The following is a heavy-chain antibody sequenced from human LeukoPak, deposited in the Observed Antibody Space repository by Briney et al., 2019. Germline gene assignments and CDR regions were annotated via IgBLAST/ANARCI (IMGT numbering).Heavy chain of an antibody. V-gene: IGHV3-21*01. D-gene: IGHD5-18*01. CDR1: GFTFNSYS. CDR2: ISGSNSYI. CDR3: AKDLKRGYSYGYWAFTPGY. J-gene: IGHJ4*02. Sequence: GGSLRLSCAASGFTFNSYSMNWVRQAPGRGLEWVSSISGSNSYIYYADSMRGRFTISRDNAKNSLYLQMNSLRPEDTAVYYCAKDLKRGYSYGYWAFTPGYWGQGTLVTVSS.